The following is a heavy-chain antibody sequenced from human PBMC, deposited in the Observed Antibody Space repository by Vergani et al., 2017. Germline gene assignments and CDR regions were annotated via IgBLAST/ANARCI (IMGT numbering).Heavy chain of an antibody. CDR3: ARLSGRDSSGSKSFDY. V-gene: IGHV5-51*01. J-gene: IGHJ4*02. Sequence: EVQLVRSGAEVKKPGESLKISCQLSGYSFTNYWIGWVRQMPGKGLEWMGIIHPADSDTRYSPSFQGQVTISVDKSISTAYLQRSSLWASDSAMYYCARLSGRDSSGSKSFDYWGEGTLVTVSS. D-gene: IGHD3-22*01. CDR2: IHPADSDT. CDR1: GYSFTNYW.